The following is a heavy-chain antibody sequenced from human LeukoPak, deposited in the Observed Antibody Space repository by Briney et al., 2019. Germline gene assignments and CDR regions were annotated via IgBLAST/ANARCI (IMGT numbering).Heavy chain of an antibody. CDR1: GGTFSSYA. CDR2: IIPIFGTA. D-gene: IGHD1-7*01. V-gene: IGHV1-69*13. J-gene: IGHJ3*02. CDR3: ASKQSNWNYVYDAFDI. Sequence: GASVKVSCKASGGTFSSYAISWVRQAPGQGLEWMGGIIPIFGTANYAQKFQGRVTITADESTSTAYMELSSLRSEDTAVYYCASKQSNWNYVYDAFDIWGQGTMVTVSS.